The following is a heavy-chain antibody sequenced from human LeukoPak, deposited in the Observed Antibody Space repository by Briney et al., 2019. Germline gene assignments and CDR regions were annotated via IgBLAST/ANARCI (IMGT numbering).Heavy chain of an antibody. Sequence: SETLPLTCTVSGGSISSGGYYWSWIRQHPGKGLEWIGYIYYSGSTYYNPSLKSRVTISVDTSKNQFSLKLSSVTAADTAVYYCARVDYGGTVDYWGQGTLVTVSS. CDR2: IYYSGST. CDR3: ARVDYGGTVDY. J-gene: IGHJ4*02. D-gene: IGHD4-23*01. V-gene: IGHV4-31*03. CDR1: GGSISSGGYY.